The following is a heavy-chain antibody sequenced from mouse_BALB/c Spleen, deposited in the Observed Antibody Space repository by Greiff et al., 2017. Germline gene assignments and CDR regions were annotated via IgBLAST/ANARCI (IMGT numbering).Heavy chain of an antibody. Sequence: QVQLKESGAELMKPGASVKISCKATGYTFSSYWIEWVKQRPGHGLEWIGEILPGSGSTNYNEKFKGKATFTADTSSNTAYMQLSSLTSEDSAVYYCARSGGNYRYYAMDYWGQGTSVTVSS. D-gene: IGHD2-1*01. J-gene: IGHJ4*01. CDR3: ARSGGNYRYYAMDY. CDR2: ILPGSGST. CDR1: GYTFSSYW. V-gene: IGHV1-9*01.